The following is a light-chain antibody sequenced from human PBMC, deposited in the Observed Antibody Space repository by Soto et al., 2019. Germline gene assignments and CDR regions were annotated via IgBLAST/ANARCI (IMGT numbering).Light chain of an antibody. CDR2: GAS. CDR3: QQYLKWPLT. Sequence: EIVLTQSPGTLSVSPGERAIVCCSASQSISSLLAWYQQKPGQAPRLLIYGASARATGIPARFSGSGSGTEFTLTISSLQSDASAVYFCQQYLKWPLTFGGGTKVDIK. J-gene: IGKJ4*01. V-gene: IGKV3-15*01. CDR1: QSISSL.